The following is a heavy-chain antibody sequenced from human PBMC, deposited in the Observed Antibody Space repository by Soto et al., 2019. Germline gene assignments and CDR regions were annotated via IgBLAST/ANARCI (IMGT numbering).Heavy chain of an antibody. V-gene: IGHV3-13*01. J-gene: IGHJ3*02. CDR1: GFTFSNYD. Sequence: GGSLRLSCAASGFTFSNYDMHWVRQATGKGLEWVSAIGTAGDTYYPGSVKGRFTISRENAKNSLYLQMNSLRAGDTAVYYCARDRSGYCSGGSCYSGTFDIWGQGTMVTVSS. CDR2: IGTAGDT. CDR3: ARDRSGYCSGGSCYSGTFDI. D-gene: IGHD2-15*01.